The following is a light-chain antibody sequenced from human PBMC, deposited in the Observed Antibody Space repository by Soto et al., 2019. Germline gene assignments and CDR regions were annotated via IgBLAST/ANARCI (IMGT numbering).Light chain of an antibody. V-gene: IGKV3-15*01. J-gene: IGKJ4*02. CDR2: GAS. CDR3: PQYSSSLT. Sequence: EIFMTQSPATLSVFPGERVILSCRASQSVGSTLAWYQQKPGQAPRLLIRGASTRATVVPARFSGSGSGTEFTLPLSSLQSEDFAVYYCPQYSSSLTFGGGTTLEIK. CDR1: QSVGST.